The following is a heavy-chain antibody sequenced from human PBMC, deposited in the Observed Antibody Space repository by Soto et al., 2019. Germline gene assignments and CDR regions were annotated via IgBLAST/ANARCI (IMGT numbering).Heavy chain of an antibody. D-gene: IGHD1-1*01. CDR3: ARGSRTSSQVPYFDY. J-gene: IGHJ4*02. V-gene: IGHV3-21*06. Sequence: EVQLVESGGGLVKPGGSLRLSCAASAFNFSTYSMNWVRQAPGKGLEWVSSISSRGSYIYYADSVRGRFTISRDNAKNSLYLQMASRRGEDTAVYYCARGSRTSSQVPYFDYWGQRSLVTVSS. CDR1: AFNFSTYS. CDR2: ISSRGSYI.